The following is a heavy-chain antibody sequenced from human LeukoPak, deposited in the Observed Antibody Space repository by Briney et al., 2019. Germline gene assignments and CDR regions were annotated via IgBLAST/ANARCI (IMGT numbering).Heavy chain of an antibody. D-gene: IGHD4-11*01. CDR2: MNPNSGKA. CDR1: GYSFRSYD. V-gene: IGHV1-8*01. CDR3: ARKGLTTVTYDY. Sequence: ASVKVSCKTSGYSFRSYDINWVRQATGQGLEWMGWMNPNSGKAGYAQKFQGRVTMTRNTSTNTAYMELSSLRSEDTAVYYCARKGLTTVTYDYWGQGTLVTVSS. J-gene: IGHJ4*02.